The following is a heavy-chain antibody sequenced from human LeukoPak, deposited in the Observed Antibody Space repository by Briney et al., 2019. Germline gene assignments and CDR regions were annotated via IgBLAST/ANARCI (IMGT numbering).Heavy chain of an antibody. CDR2: INHSGST. Sequence: SETLSLTCAVYGGSFSGYYWSWIRQPPGKGLEWIGEINHSGSTNYNPSLKSRVTISVDTSKNQFSLKLSSVTAADTAVYYCARSLGRRYAQRLDYWGQGTLVTVSS. J-gene: IGHJ4*02. CDR3: ARSLGRRYAQRLDY. D-gene: IGHD2-2*01. V-gene: IGHV4-34*01. CDR1: GGSFSGYY.